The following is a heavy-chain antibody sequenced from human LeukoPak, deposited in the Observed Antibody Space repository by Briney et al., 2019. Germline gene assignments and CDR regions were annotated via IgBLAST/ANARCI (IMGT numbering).Heavy chain of an antibody. Sequence: PSETLSLTCTVSGYSISSGYYWGWIRQPPGKGLEWIGSIYHSGSTYYNPSLKSRVTISVDTSKNQFSLKLSSVTAADTAVYYCARGDPEYSSSSGERAANYDYWGQGTLVTVSS. D-gene: IGHD6-6*01. CDR1: GYSISSGYY. V-gene: IGHV4-38-2*02. J-gene: IGHJ4*02. CDR3: ARGDPEYSSSSGERAANYDY. CDR2: IYHSGST.